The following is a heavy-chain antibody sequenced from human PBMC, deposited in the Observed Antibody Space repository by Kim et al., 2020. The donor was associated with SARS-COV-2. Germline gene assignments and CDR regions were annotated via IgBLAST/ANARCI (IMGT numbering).Heavy chain of an antibody. Sequence: ASVKVSCKASGYTFTSYDINWVRQATGQGLEWMGWMNPNSGNTGYAQKFQGRVTMTRNTSISTAYMELSSLRSEDTAVYYCASFGGPPSSWAHRGMDVWGQGTTVTVSS. CDR3: ASFGGPPSSWAHRGMDV. D-gene: IGHD6-13*01. CDR1: GYTFTSYD. CDR2: MNPNSGNT. V-gene: IGHV1-8*01. J-gene: IGHJ6*02.